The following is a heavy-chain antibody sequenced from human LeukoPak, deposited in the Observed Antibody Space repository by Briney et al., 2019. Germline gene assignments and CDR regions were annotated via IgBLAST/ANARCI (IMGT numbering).Heavy chain of an antibody. D-gene: IGHD6-13*01. V-gene: IGHV3-30*04. J-gene: IGHJ4*02. Sequence: GGSLRLSCAASGFTFSSYAMHWVRQAPGKGLEWVAVISYDGSNKYYADSVKGRFTISRDNSKNTLYLQMNSLRAEDTAVYYCAREGSSWPTDYWGQGTLVTVSS. CDR3: AREGSSWPTDY. CDR1: GFTFSSYA. CDR2: ISYDGSNK.